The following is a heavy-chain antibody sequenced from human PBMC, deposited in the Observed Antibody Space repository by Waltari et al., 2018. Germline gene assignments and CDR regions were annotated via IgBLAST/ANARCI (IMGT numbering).Heavy chain of an antibody. CDR3: ARDRRDDNNSVRWLDP. D-gene: IGHD1-1*01. CDR2: IIAYNGNT. V-gene: IGHV1-18*01. Sequence: QIQLVQSGGEVKKPGASVSVSCKASGYMFRNFGIFWVRQAPGQGLEYMGWIIAYNGNTNYAQNFQGRLTLTTDTSASTAYMELSSLTSDDTAVYFCARDRRDDNNSVRWLDPWGQGTLVTVSS. CDR1: GYMFRNFG. J-gene: IGHJ5*02.